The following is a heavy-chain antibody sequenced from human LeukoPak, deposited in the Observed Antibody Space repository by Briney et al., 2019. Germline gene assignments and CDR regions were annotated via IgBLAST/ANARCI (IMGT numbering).Heavy chain of an antibody. D-gene: IGHD3-10*01. CDR3: VKYSAMVRGVIIPYYFDY. CDR1: GFTFSSYA. J-gene: IGHJ4*02. Sequence: GRSLRLSCSASGFTFSSYAIHWVRHAPGKWLEYVSAISSNGGRTYYADSGKGRFTISRDNSKNTLYLQMSSLRAEDTAVYYCVKYSAMVRGVIIPYYFDYWGQGTLVTVSS. V-gene: IGHV3-64D*06. CDR2: ISSNGGRT.